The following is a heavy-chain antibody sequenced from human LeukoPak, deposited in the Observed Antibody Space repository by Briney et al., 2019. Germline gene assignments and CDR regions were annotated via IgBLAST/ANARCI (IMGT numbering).Heavy chain of an antibody. Sequence: SQTLSLTCTVSGVSMISGGHYWTWPRQHPGQGLEWIGYIYYSGSTSYNPSLKSRLTISVATSKSQFSLNLSSVTAADTAVYYRARSGPTQGPRRSNWFDPWARESRSPSPQ. CDR3: ARSGPTQGPRRSNWFDP. CDR1: GVSMISGGHY. J-gene: IGHJ5*02. V-gene: IGHV4-31*03. CDR2: IYYSGST.